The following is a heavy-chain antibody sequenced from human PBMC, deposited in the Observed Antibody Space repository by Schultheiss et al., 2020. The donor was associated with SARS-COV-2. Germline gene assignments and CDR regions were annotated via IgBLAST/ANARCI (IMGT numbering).Heavy chain of an antibody. J-gene: IGHJ2*01. CDR3: ARPYDFRTRWYFDL. D-gene: IGHD3-3*01. V-gene: IGHV1-69*13. Sequence: SVKVSCKASGGTFSSYAISWVRQAPGQGLEWMGGIIPIFGTANYAQKFQGRVTITADESTSTAYMELSSLRSEDTAVYYCARPYDFRTRWYFDLWGRGTLVTVSS. CDR2: IIPIFGTA. CDR1: GGTFSSYA.